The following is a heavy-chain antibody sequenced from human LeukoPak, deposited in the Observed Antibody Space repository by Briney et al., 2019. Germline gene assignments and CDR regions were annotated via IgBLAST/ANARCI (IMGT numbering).Heavy chain of an antibody. V-gene: IGHV1-2*02. D-gene: IGHD1-26*01. CDR1: GYTFTAYL. CDR2: INPNRGET. Sequence: ASVKVSCEASGYTFTAYLLHWVRQAPGQGLEWMGWINPNRGETDYAQNFQGRVTMTRDTSINTAYMDLNRLRPDDTAVYYCASTPARVVGATDYWGQGTLVTVSS. CDR3: ASTPARVVGATDY. J-gene: IGHJ4*02.